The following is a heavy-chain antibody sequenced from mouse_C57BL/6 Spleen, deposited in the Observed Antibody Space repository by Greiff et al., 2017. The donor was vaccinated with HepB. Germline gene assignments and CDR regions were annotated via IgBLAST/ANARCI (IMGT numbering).Heavy chain of an antibody. J-gene: IGHJ4*01. CDR2: IDPSDSYT. D-gene: IGHD1-1*01. CDR1: GYTFTSYW. CDR3: ARSGYYGSSPYDYAMDY. V-gene: IGHV1-59*01. Sequence: QVQLQQPGAELVRPGTSVKLSCKASGYTFTSYWMHWVKQRPGQGLEWIGVIDPSDSYTNYNQKFKGKATLTVDTSSSTAYMQLSSLTSEDSAVYYCARSGYYGSSPYDYAMDYWGQGTSVTVSS.